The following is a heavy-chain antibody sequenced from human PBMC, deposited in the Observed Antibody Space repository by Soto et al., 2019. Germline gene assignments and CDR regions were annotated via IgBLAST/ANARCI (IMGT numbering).Heavy chain of an antibody. CDR2: IIPLHCTI. V-gene: IGHV1-69*11. J-gene: IGHJ4*02. Sequence: QVQLVQSGAEVKKPGSSVKVSCKASGGTFSSYAVSWVRQAPGQGLEWMGAIIPLHCTINYARKFQGRVTMTADESTTTVYMDLSSLRSEDTAVYYCARDRGELLHDFWGQGTLVTVSS. CDR1: GGTFSSYA. D-gene: IGHD3-16*01. CDR3: ARDRGELLHDF.